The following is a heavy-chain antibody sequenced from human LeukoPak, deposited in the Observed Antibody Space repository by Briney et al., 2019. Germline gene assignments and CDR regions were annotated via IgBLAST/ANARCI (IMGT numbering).Heavy chain of an antibody. D-gene: IGHD2-2*01. CDR1: GFTFDDYA. V-gene: IGHV3-43*02. J-gene: IGHJ4*02. Sequence: GGSLRLSCAASGFTFDDYAMHWVRQAPRKGLEWVSLISGDGGSTYYADSVKGRFTISRDNSKNSLYLQMNSLRTEDTALYYCAKVGPDCSSTTCYLFNWGQGTLVTVSS. CDR3: AKVGPDCSSTTCYLFN. CDR2: ISGDGGST.